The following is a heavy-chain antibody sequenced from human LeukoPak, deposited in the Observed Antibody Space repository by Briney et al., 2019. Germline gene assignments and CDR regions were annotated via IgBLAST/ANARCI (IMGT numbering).Heavy chain of an antibody. D-gene: IGHD1-26*01. CDR2: INHSGST. V-gene: IGHV4-34*01. Sequence: SETLSLTCAVYGGSFSGYYWSWIRQPPGKGLEWIGDINHSGSTNYNPSLKSRVTISVDTSKNQFSLKLSSVTAADTAVYYCARGARYSGSYYVYWGQGTLVTVSS. J-gene: IGHJ4*02. CDR1: GGSFSGYY. CDR3: ARGARYSGSYYVY.